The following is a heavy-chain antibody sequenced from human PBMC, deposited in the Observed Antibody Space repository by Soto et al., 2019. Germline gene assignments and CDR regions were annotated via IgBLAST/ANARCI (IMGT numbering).Heavy chain of an antibody. CDR2: IYHNAIT. D-gene: IGHD1-7*01. Sequence: QVHLQESGPGLVQPSGTLSLTYVVSNGSTSISHWWSWVRQPPGKGLEWIADIYHNAITFYNPSLESRATISVDNSKYQFFLTLRTVTAADTALYYCARTTDASLTGTTGPYIFDSSGQGTLVTVSS. CDR1: NGSTSISHW. J-gene: IGHJ4*02. CDR3: ARTTDASLTGTTGPYIFDS. V-gene: IGHV4-4*02.